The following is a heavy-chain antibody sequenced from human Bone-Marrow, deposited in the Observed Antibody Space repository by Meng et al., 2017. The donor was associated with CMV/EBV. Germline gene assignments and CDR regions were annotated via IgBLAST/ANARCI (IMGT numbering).Heavy chain of an antibody. D-gene: IGHD2-15*01. CDR3: ANHCSGYSCQGNY. CDR1: GFTFNSYS. CDR2: ISERSDYI. J-gene: IGHJ4*02. Sequence: GESLKISCAASGFTFNSYSMNWIRQAPGKGLEWVSCISERSDYIYYADSVKGRFTTSRDNAKKSLYLQMNSLRAEDTALYYCANHCSGYSCQGNYWGQGTLVTVSS. V-gene: IGHV3-21*01.